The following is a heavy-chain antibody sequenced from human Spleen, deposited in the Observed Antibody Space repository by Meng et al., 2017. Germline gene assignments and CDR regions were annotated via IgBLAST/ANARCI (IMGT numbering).Heavy chain of an antibody. CDR2: IWYDGSNK. CDR1: GFTFSSHA. CDR3: ARQGPYWFY. D-gene: IGHD2-8*02. Sequence: GGSLRLSCAASGFTFSSHAMHWARQAPGKGLEWVAIIWYDGSNKYYADSVKGRFTISRDNSKNTLYLQMNSLRAEDTAVYYCARQGPYWFYWGQGTVVTVSS. V-gene: IGHV3-33*01. J-gene: IGHJ4*02.